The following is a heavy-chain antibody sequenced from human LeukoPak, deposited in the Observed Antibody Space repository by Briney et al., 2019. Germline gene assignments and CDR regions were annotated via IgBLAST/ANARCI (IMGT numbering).Heavy chain of an antibody. V-gene: IGHV3-30*07. CDR3: ARTSNAADY. Sequence: GRSLRLSCAASGFTFSSYAMHWVRQAPGKGLEWVAVISYDGSNKYYADSVKGRFTISRDNAKNSLYLQMNSLRAEDTAVYYCARTSNAADYWGQGTLVTVSS. D-gene: IGHD6-13*01. CDR2: ISYDGSNK. J-gene: IGHJ4*02. CDR1: GFTFSSYA.